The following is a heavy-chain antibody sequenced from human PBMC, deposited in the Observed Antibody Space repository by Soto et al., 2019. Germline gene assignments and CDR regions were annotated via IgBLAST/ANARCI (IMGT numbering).Heavy chain of an antibody. V-gene: IGHV4-39*01. J-gene: IGHJ4*02. CDR3: ARLDLSITGTVIMWDY. D-gene: IGHD1-20*01. Sequence: QLQLQESGPGLVKPSETLSLTCTVSGGSISSSSYYWGWIRQPPGKGLEWIGSIYYSGSTYYNPSLKSRVTISVDTSKNQFSLKLSSVTAADTAVYYCARLDLSITGTVIMWDYWGQGTLVTVSS. CDR1: GGSISSSSYY. CDR2: IYYSGST.